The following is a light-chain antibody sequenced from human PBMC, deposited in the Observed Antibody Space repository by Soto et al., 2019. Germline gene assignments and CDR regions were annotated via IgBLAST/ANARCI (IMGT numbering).Light chain of an antibody. J-gene: IGLJ1*01. CDR1: SSEIGRYNY. CDR3: SSYISSSTYV. CDR2: DVS. Sequence: QSVLTQPASVSGSPGQSITISCIGTSSEIGRYNYVSWYQQYPGKAHKFMIYDVSNRPSGVSNRYSGSKSGNTASLTFSWLQAEDEADYYCSSYISSSTYVFGTGTKVTVL. V-gene: IGLV2-14*01.